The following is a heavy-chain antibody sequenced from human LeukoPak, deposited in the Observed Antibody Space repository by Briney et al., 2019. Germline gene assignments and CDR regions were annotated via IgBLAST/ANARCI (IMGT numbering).Heavy chain of an antibody. V-gene: IGHV7-4-1*02. D-gene: IGHD3-9*01. Sequence: ASVKVSCKASGYTFISYAMIGVRQPPGQGLEWMGWINTNTGNPTYAQGFTGRFVFSLDTSVSTAYLQISSLKAEDTAVYYCARGGDILTGPDFDYWGQGTLVTVSS. CDR3: ARGGDILTGPDFDY. J-gene: IGHJ4*02. CDR2: INTNTGNP. CDR1: GYTFISYA.